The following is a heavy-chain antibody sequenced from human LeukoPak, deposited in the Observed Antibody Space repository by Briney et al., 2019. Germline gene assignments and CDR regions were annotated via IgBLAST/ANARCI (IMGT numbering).Heavy chain of an antibody. CDR1: GGSISSYY. V-gene: IGHV4-59*08. D-gene: IGHD3-3*01. Sequence: PSETLSLTCTVSGGSISSYYWSWIRQPPGKGLEWIGYIYYSGSTNYNPSLKSRVTISVDTSKNQFSLKLSSVTAADTAVYYCARMGRVFDYDFWSGYYNYFDYWGQGTLVTVSS. CDR3: ARMGRVFDYDFWSGYYNYFDY. CDR2: IYYSGST. J-gene: IGHJ4*02.